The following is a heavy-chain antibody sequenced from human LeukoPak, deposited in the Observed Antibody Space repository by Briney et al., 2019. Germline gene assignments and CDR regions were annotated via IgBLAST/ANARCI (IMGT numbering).Heavy chain of an antibody. D-gene: IGHD3-3*01. V-gene: IGHV3-7*03. J-gene: IGHJ6*04. CDR1: GFTCSSYW. Sequence: GGSLRLSCAASGFTCSSYWMSWVRQAPGKGLEWVANIKQDGSEKYYVDSVKGRFTISRDNAKNSLYLQMNSLRAEDTAVYYCATLYYAGAYYYYYGMDVWGKGTTVTVCS. CDR3: ATLYYAGAYYYYYGMDV. CDR2: IKQDGSEK.